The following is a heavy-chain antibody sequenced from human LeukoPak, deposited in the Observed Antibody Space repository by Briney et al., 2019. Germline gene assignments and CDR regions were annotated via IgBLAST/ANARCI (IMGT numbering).Heavy chain of an antibody. CDR3: AKGTHDYGDYGYYFDY. J-gene: IGHJ4*02. V-gene: IGHV3-30*02. D-gene: IGHD4-17*01. CDR1: GFTFSGYG. Sequence: HPGGSLRLSCAASGFTFSGYGMHWVRQAPGKGLQWGAFIRYGGSNKYYADSVKGRFTISRDNSKNTLYLQMNSLRPEDTAVYYCAKGTHDYGDYGYYFDYWGQGTLVTVSS. CDR2: IRYGGSNK.